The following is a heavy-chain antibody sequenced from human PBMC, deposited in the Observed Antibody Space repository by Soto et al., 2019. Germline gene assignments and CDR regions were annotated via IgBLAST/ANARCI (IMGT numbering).Heavy chain of an antibody. CDR3: ARAPFRSGSYRTLDY. CDR2: INHSGST. J-gene: IGHJ4*02. Sequence: QVQLQQWGAGLLKPSETLSLTCAVYGGSFSGYYWSWIRQPPGKGLEWIGEINHSGSTNYNPSLKSRVTLSVDTSKNQFTLKLSSVTAADTAVYYCARAPFRSGSYRTLDYWGQGTLVTVSS. V-gene: IGHV4-34*01. D-gene: IGHD1-26*01. CDR1: GGSFSGYY.